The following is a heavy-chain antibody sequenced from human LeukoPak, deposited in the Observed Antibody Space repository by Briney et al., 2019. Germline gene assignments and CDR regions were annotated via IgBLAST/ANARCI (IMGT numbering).Heavy chain of an antibody. CDR3: ARASETLRRFDP. V-gene: IGHV4-59*01. Sequence: PSETLSLTCTVSGGSISSFYWSWIRQPPGKGLEWIGYIYYTGSTNYNPSLKSRLTISVDTSKNQFSLKLSSVTAADTAVYYCARASETLRRFDPWGQGTLVTVSS. J-gene: IGHJ5*02. CDR2: IYYTGST. CDR1: GGSISSFY.